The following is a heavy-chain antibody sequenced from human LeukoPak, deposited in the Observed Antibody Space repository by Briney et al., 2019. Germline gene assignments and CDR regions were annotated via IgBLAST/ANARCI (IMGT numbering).Heavy chain of an antibody. J-gene: IGHJ4*02. CDR3: ASNVDTAMVGGDYYFDY. Sequence: GGSLRLSCAASGFTVSSNYMSGVRQAPGKGLEWVSVIYSGGSTYYADSVKGRFTISRDNSKNTLYLQMNSLRAEDTAVYYCASNVDTAMVGGDYYFDYWGQGTLVTVSS. CDR2: IYSGGST. V-gene: IGHV3-66*01. CDR1: GFTVSSNY. D-gene: IGHD5-18*01.